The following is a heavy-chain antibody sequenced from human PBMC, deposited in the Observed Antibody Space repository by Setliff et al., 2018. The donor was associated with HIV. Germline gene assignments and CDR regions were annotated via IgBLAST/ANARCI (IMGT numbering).Heavy chain of an antibody. CDR2: ISAYNGNT. CDR1: GYSFSSYG. J-gene: IGHJ4*02. D-gene: IGHD3-16*02. V-gene: IGHV1-18*01. Sequence: ASVKVSCKASGYSFSSYGISWVRQAPGQGLEWMGWISAYNGNTNYAQRLQGRVTTTTDTTTNTAYMELRSLRSDDTAVYYCVRVSDYDYIWGSYRNFDYWGQGTLVTVSS. CDR3: VRVSDYDYIWGSYRNFDY.